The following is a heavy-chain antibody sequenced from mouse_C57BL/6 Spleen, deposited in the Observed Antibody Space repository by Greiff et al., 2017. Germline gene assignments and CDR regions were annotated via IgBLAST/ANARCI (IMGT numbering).Heavy chain of an antibody. J-gene: IGHJ2*01. V-gene: IGHV1-76*01. CDR2: IYPGSGNT. CDR1: GYTFTDYY. CDR3: ARCYEMGDYVSYYFDY. Sequence: QVQLQQSGAELVRPGASVKLSCKASGYTFTDYYINWVKQRPGQGLEWIARIYPGSGNTYYNEKFKGKATLTAEKSSSTAYMQLSSLTSEDSAVYFGARCYEMGDYVSYYFDYWGQGTTLTVSS. D-gene: IGHD2-4*01.